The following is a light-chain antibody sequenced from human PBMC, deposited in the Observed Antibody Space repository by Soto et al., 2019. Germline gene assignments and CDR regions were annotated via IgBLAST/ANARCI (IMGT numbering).Light chain of an antibody. CDR3: QQYNSSPEA. CDR2: DAS. J-gene: IGKJ1*01. Sequence: DLQMTQSPSTLSASVGDRVTITCRASQSISSWLAWYQQKAGKAPKLLIYDASSLESGVPSRFSGSGSGTEFTLTISSLQPDDFATYYCQQYNSSPEAFGQGTKVEIK. CDR1: QSISSW. V-gene: IGKV1-5*01.